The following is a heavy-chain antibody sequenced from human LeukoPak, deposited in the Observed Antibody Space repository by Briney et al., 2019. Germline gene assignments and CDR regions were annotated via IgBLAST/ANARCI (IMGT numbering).Heavy chain of an antibody. V-gene: IGHV3-48*03. CDR2: ISSSGSTI. J-gene: IGHJ4*02. D-gene: IGHD6-19*01. Sequence: GGSLRLSCAASGFTFSSYEMNWVRQAPGKGLEWVSYISSSGSTIYYADSVKGRFTISRDNAKNSLYLHMKRLRAEDTAVSYCGRVQVAGFDDWGEGTLVSVSS. CDR3: GRVQVAGFDD. CDR1: GFTFSSYE.